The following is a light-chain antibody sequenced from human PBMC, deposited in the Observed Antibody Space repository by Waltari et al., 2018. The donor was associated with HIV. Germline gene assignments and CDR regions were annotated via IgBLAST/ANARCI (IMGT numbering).Light chain of an antibody. V-gene: IGKV3-20*01. J-gene: IGKJ5*01. CDR2: GAS. CDR1: QSVSSSS. Sequence: EIVLTQSPGTLSLSPGERVTLSCRASQSVSSSSLIWYQQKPGQAPRLLIYGASSRATGIPDRFSGSGSGTDFTLTISGLDPEDFAVYYCQHYDSSVTFGQGTRLEIK. CDR3: QHYDSSVT.